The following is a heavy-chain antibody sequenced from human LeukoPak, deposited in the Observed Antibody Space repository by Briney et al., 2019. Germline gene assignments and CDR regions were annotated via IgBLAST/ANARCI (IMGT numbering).Heavy chain of an antibody. J-gene: IGHJ4*02. V-gene: IGHV3-11*04. D-gene: IGHD1-26*01. CDR3: ARDPYPPLVMGANVDY. CDR2: ISSSGSTI. Sequence: PGGSLRLSCAASGFTFSDYYMGWIRQAPGKGLEWVSYISSSGSTIYYADSVKGRFTISRDNAKNPLYLQMNSLRAEDTAVYYCARDPYPPLVMGANVDYWGRGTLVTVSS. CDR1: GFTFSDYY.